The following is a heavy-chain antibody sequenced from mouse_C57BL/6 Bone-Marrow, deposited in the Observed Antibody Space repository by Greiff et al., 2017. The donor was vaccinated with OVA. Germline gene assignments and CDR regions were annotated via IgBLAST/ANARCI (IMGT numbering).Heavy chain of an antibody. D-gene: IGHD1-1*02. CDR2: IRNKANNHAS. V-gene: IGHV6-6*01. CDR1: GFTFSDSW. J-gene: IGHJ4*01. Sequence: EVQLQESGGGLVQPGGSMKLSCAASGFTFSDSWMDWVRQSPEKGLEWVAEIRNKANNHASYYAEYVKGRFTISRVDSNSSVYLHMNSLRSEDAGIYYCSHYDSYAMDYWGQGTSVTVSS. CDR3: SHYDSYAMDY.